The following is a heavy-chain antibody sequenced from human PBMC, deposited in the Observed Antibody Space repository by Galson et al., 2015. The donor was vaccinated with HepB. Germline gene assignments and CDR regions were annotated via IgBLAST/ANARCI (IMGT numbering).Heavy chain of an antibody. CDR2: IYYSGST. CDR3: ARGRKDSQTPRLDY. CDR1: GGSFSSSSYY. Sequence: LSLTCTVSGGSFSSSSYYWGWIRQPPGKGLEWIGSIYYSGSTYYNPSLKSRVTISVDTSKNQFSLKLSSVTAADTAVYYCARGRKDSQTPRLDYWGQGTLVTVSS. J-gene: IGHJ4*02. D-gene: IGHD4-23*01. V-gene: IGHV4-39*07.